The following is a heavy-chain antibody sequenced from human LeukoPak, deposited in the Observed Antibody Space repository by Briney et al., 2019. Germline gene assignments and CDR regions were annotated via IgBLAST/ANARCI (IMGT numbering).Heavy chain of an antibody. D-gene: IGHD6-13*01. V-gene: IGHV3-64D*06. Sequence: GGSLRLSCAASGFTFSSYAMHWVRQAPGKGLEYVSAISSNGGSTYYADSVKGRFTISRDNSKNTLYLQMSSLRAEDTAVYYCVKDLPVYSSSWYGGYYYYGMDVWGKGTTDTVSS. J-gene: IGHJ6*04. CDR2: ISSNGGST. CDR1: GFTFSSYA. CDR3: VKDLPVYSSSWYGGYYYYGMDV.